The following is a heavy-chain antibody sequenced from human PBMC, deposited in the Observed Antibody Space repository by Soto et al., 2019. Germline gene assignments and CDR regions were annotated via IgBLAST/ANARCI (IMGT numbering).Heavy chain of an antibody. D-gene: IGHD6-19*01. V-gene: IGHV4-39*01. CDR3: ARREQWLDEFDP. CDR1: GGSISSSSYY. J-gene: IGHJ5*02. Sequence: QLQLQESGPGLVKPSETLSLTCTVSGGSISSSSYYWGWIRQPPGKGLEWIGSIYYSGSTYYNPSLKSRVTISVDTSKNQFSLKLSSVTAADTAVYYCARREQWLDEFDPWGQGTLVTVSS. CDR2: IYYSGST.